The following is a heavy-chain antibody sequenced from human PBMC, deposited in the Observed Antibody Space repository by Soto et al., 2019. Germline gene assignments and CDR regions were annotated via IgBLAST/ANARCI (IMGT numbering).Heavy chain of an antibody. Sequence: GGSLRLSCAASGFTVSSNYMSWVRQAPGKGLEWVSVIYSGGSTYYADSVKGRFTISRDNSKNTLYLQMNSLRAEDTAVYYCARDETGDRSYWYFDLWGRGTLVTVSS. J-gene: IGHJ2*01. CDR1: GFTVSSNY. D-gene: IGHD7-27*01. V-gene: IGHV3-53*01. CDR3: ARDETGDRSYWYFDL. CDR2: IYSGGST.